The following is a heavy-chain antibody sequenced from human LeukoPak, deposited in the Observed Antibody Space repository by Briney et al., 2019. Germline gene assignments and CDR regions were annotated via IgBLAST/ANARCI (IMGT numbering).Heavy chain of an antibody. V-gene: IGHV3-33*06. CDR1: GFTFSDFG. CDR3: AKDHDYGDGGPHP. J-gene: IGHJ5*02. D-gene: IGHD4-17*01. CDR2: IWYDESNK. Sequence: PGGSLRLSCAASGFTFSDFGMHWVRQAPGKGLEWVAVIWYDESNKYYADSVKGRFTISRDNSKNTVYLQMNSLRVEDTALYYCAKDHDYGDGGPHPWGQGTLVTVSS.